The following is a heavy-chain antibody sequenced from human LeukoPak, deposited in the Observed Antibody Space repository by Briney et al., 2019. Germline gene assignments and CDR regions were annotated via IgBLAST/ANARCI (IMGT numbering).Heavy chain of an antibody. CDR1: GYIFTAYY. D-gene: IGHD1-14*01. CDR2: INPNSGGT. CDR3: ARARMRGSGATDY. J-gene: IGHJ4*02. Sequence: ASVRVSCKASGYIFTAYYLHWVRQAPGQGLEWMGWINPNSGGTNYAQKFQGRVTMTRDTSISTAYMELSRLRSDDTAVYYCARARMRGSGATDYWGQGTLVTVSS. V-gene: IGHV1-2*02.